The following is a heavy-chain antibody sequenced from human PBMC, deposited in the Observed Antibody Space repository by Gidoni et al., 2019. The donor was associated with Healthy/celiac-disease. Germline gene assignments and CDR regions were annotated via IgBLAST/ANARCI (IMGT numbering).Heavy chain of an antibody. CDR1: GYTFTSYG. CDR3: ARATATTVVSNYFDY. Sequence: QVQLVQSGAEVMKPGAPVTVSCKASGYTFTSYGMHWVRQAPGQRLEWMGWITAGNGNTKYSQKFQGRVTITRDTAASTAYMELSSLRSEDTAVYYCARATATTVVSNYFDYWGQGTLVTVSS. J-gene: IGHJ4*02. V-gene: IGHV1-3*01. D-gene: IGHD4-17*01. CDR2: ITAGNGNT.